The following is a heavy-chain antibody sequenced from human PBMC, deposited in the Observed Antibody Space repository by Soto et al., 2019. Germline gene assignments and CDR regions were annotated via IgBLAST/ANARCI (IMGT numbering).Heavy chain of an antibody. CDR2: ISYDGSNK. D-gene: IGHD6-13*01. CDR3: AREYSYYFDY. V-gene: IGHV3-30-3*01. CDR1: GFIFSSYA. J-gene: IGHJ4*02. Sequence: GGSLRLSCAGSGFIFSSYAMHWVRQAPGKGLEWVAVISYDGSNKYYADSVKGRFTMSRDNSKNTLYMQMNSLRAEDTAVYYCAREYSYYFDYWGQGTLVTVSS.